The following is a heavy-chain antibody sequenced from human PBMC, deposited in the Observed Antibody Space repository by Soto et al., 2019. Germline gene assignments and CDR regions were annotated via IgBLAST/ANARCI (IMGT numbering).Heavy chain of an antibody. J-gene: IGHJ4*02. CDR1: GYSFTSYW. D-gene: IGHD3-22*01. V-gene: IGHV5-10-1*01. Sequence: GESLKISCKGSGYSFTSYWIGWVRQKPGKGLEWMGRIDPSDSQTYYSPSFRGHVTISVTKSITTVFLQWSSLRASDTAMYYCARQIYDSDTGPNFQYYFDSWGQGTPVTVSS. CDR2: IDPSDSQT. CDR3: ARQIYDSDTGPNFQYYFDS.